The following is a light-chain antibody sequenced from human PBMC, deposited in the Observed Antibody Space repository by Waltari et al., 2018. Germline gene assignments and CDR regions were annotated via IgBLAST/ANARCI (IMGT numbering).Light chain of an antibody. CDR2: KAS. Sequence: DIPMTQSPSTLSASVGDKITIICPASQSIRNWLAWYQKKPGKAPKLLIYKASTLESGVPSRFSGSGSGTEFTLTISSLQPDDFATYYCQQYNSYSLLTFGGGTKVEIK. J-gene: IGKJ4*01. CDR3: QQYNSYSLLT. V-gene: IGKV1-5*03. CDR1: QSIRNW.